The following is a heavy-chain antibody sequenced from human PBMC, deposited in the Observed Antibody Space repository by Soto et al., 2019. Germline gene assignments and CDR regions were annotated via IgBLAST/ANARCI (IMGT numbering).Heavy chain of an antibody. CDR2: IYPGGVNI. CDR3: AKDVTMAGTWIDY. J-gene: IGHJ4*02. Sequence: ASVKVSCKAIGYSFTSHYMHWVRQAPGQGLEWMGTIYPGGVNIGYAQKFKGRVTMTKDNSKNTLYLQMDSLRGGDTAVYYCAKDVTMAGTWIDYWGQGALVTVSS. CDR1: GYSFTSHY. V-gene: IGHV1-46*01. D-gene: IGHD6-19*01.